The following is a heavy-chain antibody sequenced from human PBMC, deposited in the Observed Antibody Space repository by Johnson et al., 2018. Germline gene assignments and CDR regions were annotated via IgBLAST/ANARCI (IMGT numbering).Heavy chain of an antibody. CDR3: ASTVTSGDYYMDV. D-gene: IGHD4-17*01. CDR1: GGSFSGYY. J-gene: IGHJ6*03. Sequence: QVQLQQWGAGLLKPSETXSLTCAVYGGSFSGYYWSWICQPPGKGQEWLGEINHGGRTKHNPSLKSRVTISVDTSKNQFSLKLSSATAADTAWYYCASTVTSGDYYMDVWGKGTTVTVSS. V-gene: IGHV4-34*01. CDR2: INHGGRT.